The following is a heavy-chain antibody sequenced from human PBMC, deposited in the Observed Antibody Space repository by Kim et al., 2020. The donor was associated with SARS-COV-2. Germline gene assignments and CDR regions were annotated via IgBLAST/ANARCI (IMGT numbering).Heavy chain of an antibody. D-gene: IGHD5-12*01. CDR3: ANLGGVGATWDY. V-gene: IGHV3-30*18. CDR2: ISYDGSNK. J-gene: IGHJ4*02. CDR1: GFTFSSYG. Sequence: GGSLRLSCAASGFTFSSYGMHWVRQAPGKGLEWVAVISYDGSNKYYADSVKGRFTISRDNSKNTLYLQMNSLRAEDTAVYYCANLGGVGATWDYWGQGTLVTVSS.